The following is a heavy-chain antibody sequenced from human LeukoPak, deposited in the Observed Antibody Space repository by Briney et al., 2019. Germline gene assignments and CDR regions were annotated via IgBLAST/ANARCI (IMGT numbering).Heavy chain of an antibody. CDR3: ARDHVQGDYSGADP. J-gene: IGHJ5*02. CDR2: ISSSSSYI. Sequence: PGGSLRLSCAASGFTFSSYSMNWVRQAPGKGLEWVSSISSSSSYIYYADSVKGRFTISRDNAKNSLYLQMNSLRAEDTAVYYCARDHVQGDYSGADPWGQGTLVTVSS. V-gene: IGHV3-21*01. D-gene: IGHD1-26*01. CDR1: GFTFSSYS.